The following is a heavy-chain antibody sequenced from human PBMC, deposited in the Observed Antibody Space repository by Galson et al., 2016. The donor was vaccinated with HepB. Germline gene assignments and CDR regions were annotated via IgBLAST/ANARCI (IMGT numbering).Heavy chain of an antibody. CDR3: ARDGALVGAVHFDY. D-gene: IGHD2-15*01. Sequence: SLRLSCAASGFTFSEYYMSWIRQAPGKGLEWVSYIGTSVSTIYYADSVKGRFTISRDNTKNSVYIQLNSLRAEDTAVYYCARDGALVGAVHFDYWGQGTLVTVSS. CDR1: GFTFSEYY. J-gene: IGHJ4*02. CDR2: IGTSVSTI. V-gene: IGHV3-11*01.